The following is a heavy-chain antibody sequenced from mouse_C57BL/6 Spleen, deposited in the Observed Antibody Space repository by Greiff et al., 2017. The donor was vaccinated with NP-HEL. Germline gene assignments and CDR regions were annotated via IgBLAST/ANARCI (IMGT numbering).Heavy chain of an antibody. CDR2: INPYNGGT. Sequence: VQLQQSGPVLVKPGASVKMSCKASGYTFTDYYMHWVKQSHGKSLEWIGVINPYNGGTSYNQKFKGKATLTVDKSSSTAYMELNSLTSEDSAVYYCARDYGYAMDYWGQGTSVTVSA. V-gene: IGHV1-19*01. D-gene: IGHD2-4*01. J-gene: IGHJ4*01. CDR1: GYTFTDYY. CDR3: ARDYGYAMDY.